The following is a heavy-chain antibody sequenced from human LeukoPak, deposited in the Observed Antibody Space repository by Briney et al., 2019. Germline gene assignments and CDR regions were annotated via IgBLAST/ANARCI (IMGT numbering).Heavy chain of an antibody. Sequence: ASVKVSCKASGYTFTSYGISWVRQAPGQGLEWMGWISANNGNTNYAQKLQGRVTMTTDTSTSAAYMELRSLRSDGTAVYYCAREHSSGRPDYWGQGTLVTVSS. CDR2: ISANNGNT. J-gene: IGHJ4*02. D-gene: IGHD6-19*01. V-gene: IGHV1-18*01. CDR1: GYTFTSYG. CDR3: AREHSSGRPDY.